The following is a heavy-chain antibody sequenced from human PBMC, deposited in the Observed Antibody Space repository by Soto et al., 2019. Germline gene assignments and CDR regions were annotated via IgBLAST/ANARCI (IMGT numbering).Heavy chain of an antibody. D-gene: IGHD5-18*01. CDR3: ARVIGDVDTAMVQGDWFDP. CDR1: GYTFTSYG. V-gene: IGHV1-18*01. CDR2: ISAYNGNT. Sequence: GASVKVSCKASGYTFTSYGISWVRQAPGQGLEWMGWISAYNGNTNYAQKLQGRVTMTADTSTSTAYMELRSLRSDDTAVYYCARVIGDVDTAMVQGDWFDPWGQGTMVTVSS. J-gene: IGHJ5*01.